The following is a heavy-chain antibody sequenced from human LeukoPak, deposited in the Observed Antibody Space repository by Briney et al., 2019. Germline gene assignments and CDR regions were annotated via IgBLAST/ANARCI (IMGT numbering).Heavy chain of an antibody. CDR1: GFTFSDYA. V-gene: IGHV3-23*01. CDR2: VISSGAGT. Sequence: GGSLRLSCAASGFTFSDYAMSWVRQAPGKGLECGSTVISSGAGTYYADSVKGRLTISRDNSKNTLYLQMNSLRAEDTAVYYCAKDWTGTKPFDLWGRGTLVTVSS. D-gene: IGHD3/OR15-3a*01. J-gene: IGHJ2*01. CDR3: AKDWTGTKPFDL.